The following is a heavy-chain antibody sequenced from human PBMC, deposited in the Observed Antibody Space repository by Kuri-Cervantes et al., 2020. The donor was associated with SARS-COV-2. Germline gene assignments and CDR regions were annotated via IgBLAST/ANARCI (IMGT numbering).Heavy chain of an antibody. V-gene: IGHV4-4*09. CDR3: ASSNLGVVREPNAFDI. CDR1: GGSISSYY. CDR2: IYHSGST. D-gene: IGHD3-3*01. J-gene: IGHJ3*02. Sequence: GSLRLSCTVSGGSISSYYWSWIRQPPGKGLEWIGSIYHSGSTYYNPSLKSRVTISVDTSKNQFSLKLSSVTAADTAVYYCASSNLGVVREPNAFDIWGQGTMVTVSS.